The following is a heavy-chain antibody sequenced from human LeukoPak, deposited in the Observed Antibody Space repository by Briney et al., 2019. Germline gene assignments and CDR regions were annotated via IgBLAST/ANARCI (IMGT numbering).Heavy chain of an antibody. CDR1: GASISGSGYY. CDR2: IYSSGST. D-gene: IGHD3-22*01. Sequence: SETLSLTCAVSGASISGSGYYWGWIRQPPGKGLEWIGNIYSSGSTYYNASLQSRVTISIDTSKNQFSLRLSPVTAADTAVYYCARDSGYYDRFDIWGQGTMVTVSS. CDR3: ARDSGYYDRFDI. J-gene: IGHJ3*02. V-gene: IGHV4-39*07.